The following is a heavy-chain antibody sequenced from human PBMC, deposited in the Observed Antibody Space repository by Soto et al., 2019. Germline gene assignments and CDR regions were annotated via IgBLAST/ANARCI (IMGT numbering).Heavy chain of an antibody. CDR1: GFTFSSYA. CDR2: TSDTGST. D-gene: IGHD2-2*02. CDR3: AKADCSSASCYTIEY. V-gene: IGHV3-23*01. J-gene: IGHJ4*02. Sequence: GGSLRLSCAASGFTFSSYAMSWVRQAPGKGLEWVSTTSDTGSTSYAGSVKGRFTVSRDNSKNTLYLQMNSLRAEDTAVYSCAKADCSSASCYTIEYWGQGTLVTVSS.